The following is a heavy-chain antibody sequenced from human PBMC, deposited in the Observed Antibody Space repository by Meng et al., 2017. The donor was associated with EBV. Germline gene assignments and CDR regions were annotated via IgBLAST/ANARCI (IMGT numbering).Heavy chain of an antibody. D-gene: IGHD3-10*01. CDR1: GGTFRSDA. V-gene: IGHV1-69*01. CDR2: LIPMSDAP. Sequence: QVQWVQSGAGVKKPGSSVKVPCKTSGGTFRSDAISWVRQAPGQGLEWMGGLIPMSDAPHYAQKFQGRVTITADESTSTHYMDLSGLRSEDTAVYYCASESGRGFTPDYWGQGTLVTVSS. CDR3: ASESGRGFTPDY. J-gene: IGHJ4*02.